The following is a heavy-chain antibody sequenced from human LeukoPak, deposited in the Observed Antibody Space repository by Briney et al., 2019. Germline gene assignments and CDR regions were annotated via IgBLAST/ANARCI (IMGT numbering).Heavy chain of an antibody. V-gene: IGHV3-23*01. D-gene: IGHD7-27*01. CDR3: AKNWGIDN. J-gene: IGHJ4*02. Sequence: GGSLRLSCAGSKLTFSRYKMNWVRQAPGKGLEWVSAIGGSGTNTHYADSVKGRFTISRDNSKNTLYLQMNSLRAEDTAVYYCAKNWGIDNWGQGTLVTVSS. CDR2: IGGSGTNT. CDR1: KLTFSRYK.